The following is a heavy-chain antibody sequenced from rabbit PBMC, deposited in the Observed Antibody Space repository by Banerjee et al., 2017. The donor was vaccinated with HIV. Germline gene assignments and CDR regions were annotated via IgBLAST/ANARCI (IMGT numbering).Heavy chain of an antibody. D-gene: IGHD8-1*01. CDR1: GFSFSSGYW. Sequence: QSLEESGGDLVKPGASLTLTCTASGFSFSSGYWICWVRQAPGKGLEWIGCIYAGSSGSTYYASWAKGRFTISKTSSTTVTLQMTSLTAADTATYFCARADSSFSLWGQGTLVTVS. V-gene: IGHV1S40*01. CDR3: ARADSSFSL. J-gene: IGHJ4*01. CDR2: IYAGSSGST.